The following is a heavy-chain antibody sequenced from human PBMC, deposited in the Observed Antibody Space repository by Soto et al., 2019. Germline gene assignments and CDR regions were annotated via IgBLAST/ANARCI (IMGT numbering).Heavy chain of an antibody. CDR2: IHSSGST. V-gene: IGHV4-4*07. Sequence: QVQLQASGPGLVKPSETLSLTCTVSGASMNSYHWSWIRQPAGKGLEWIGHIHSSGSTNYNPSLKSRVPMLVDTSKNQFSLRLMSLTAADTAVYYCARDQGVAAAGITWFDPWGQGSLVTVSS. J-gene: IGHJ5*02. CDR1: GASMNSYH. CDR3: ARDQGVAAAGITWFDP. D-gene: IGHD6-13*01.